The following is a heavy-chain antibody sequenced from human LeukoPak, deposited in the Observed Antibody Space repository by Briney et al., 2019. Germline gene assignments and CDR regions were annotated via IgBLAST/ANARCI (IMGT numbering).Heavy chain of an antibody. CDR1: GFTFSSYA. D-gene: IGHD3-22*01. Sequence: HPGGSLRLSCAASGFTFSSYAMHWVRQAPGKGLEWVAVISYDGSNKYYADSVKGRFTISRDNSKNTLYLQMNSLRAEDTAVYYCARGGRYDSSGYYFDYWGQGTLVTVSS. CDR2: ISYDGSNK. CDR3: ARGGRYDSSGYYFDY. J-gene: IGHJ4*02. V-gene: IGHV3-30-3*01.